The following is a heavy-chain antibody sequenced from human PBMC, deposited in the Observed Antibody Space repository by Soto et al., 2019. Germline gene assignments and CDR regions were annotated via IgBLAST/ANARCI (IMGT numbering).Heavy chain of an antibody. J-gene: IGHJ4*02. CDR2: INSDGSST. CDR1: GFTFSSYW. V-gene: IGHV3-74*01. D-gene: IGHD4-17*01. CDR3: ATTVTPKIGGPRYYFDY. Sequence: GGSLRLSCAASGFTFSSYWMHWVRQAPGKGLVWVSRINSDGSSTSYADSVKGRFTISRDNAKNTLYLQMNSLRAEDTAVYYCATTVTPKIGGPRYYFDYWGQGTLVTVSS.